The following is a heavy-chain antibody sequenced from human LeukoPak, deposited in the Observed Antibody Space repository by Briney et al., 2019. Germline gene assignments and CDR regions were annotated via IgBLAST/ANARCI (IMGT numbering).Heavy chain of an antibody. Sequence: GRSLRLSCAASGFIFSSYAMHWVRQAPGKGLEWVAVISYDGSNKYYADSVKGRFTISRDNSKNMLYLQMNSLRAEDTAVYYCARTFWDKSNGYDYYFDYWGQGSLVTVSS. CDR1: GFIFSSYA. CDR2: ISYDGSNK. V-gene: IGHV3-30*04. J-gene: IGHJ4*02. D-gene: IGHD5-12*01. CDR3: ARTFWDKSNGYDYYFDY.